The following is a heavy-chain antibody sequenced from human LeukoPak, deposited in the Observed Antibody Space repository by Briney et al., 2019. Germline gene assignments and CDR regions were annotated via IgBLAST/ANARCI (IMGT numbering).Heavy chain of an antibody. CDR2: ISGNGADT. V-gene: IGHV3-64*01. CDR1: GFSFGSYT. J-gene: IGHJ4*02. CDR3: ARESSSGLIIDY. D-gene: IGHD6-19*01. Sequence: GGYMRLSCVASGFSFGSYTMHWVRHAPGKGLEYVSAISGNGADTYFANSVKSPFTISRDNSKKSLYLQMNSLRAEDTAVYYCARESSSGLIIDYLGQGTLVSVTS.